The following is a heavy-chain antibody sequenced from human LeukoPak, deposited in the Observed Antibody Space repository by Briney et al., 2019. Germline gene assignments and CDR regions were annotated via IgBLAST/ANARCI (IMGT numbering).Heavy chain of an antibody. D-gene: IGHD3-10*01. V-gene: IGHV1-2*02. Sequence: ASVKVSCKASGYIFTGYYMHWVRQAPGQGLEWMGWINPNSGGTNYAQKFQGRVTMTRDTSISTAYMELSRLRSDDTAVYYCARGDYYGSGSYYHSSHYYYYYYGMDVWGQGTTVTVSS. CDR3: ARGDYYGSGSYYHSSHYYYYYYGMDV. CDR2: INPNSGGT. CDR1: GYIFTGYY. J-gene: IGHJ6*02.